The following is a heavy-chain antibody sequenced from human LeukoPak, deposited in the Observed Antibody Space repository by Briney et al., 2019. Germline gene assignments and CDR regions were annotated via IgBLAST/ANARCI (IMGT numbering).Heavy chain of an antibody. CDR2: IYYSGST. D-gene: IGHD4-17*01. CDR1: GGSISSYY. V-gene: IGHV4-59*01. CDR3: ASVATTGFTAAFDI. J-gene: IGHJ3*02. Sequence: SETLSLTCTVSGGSISSYYWSWIRQPPGKGLGWIGYIYYSGSTNYNPSLKSRVTISVDTSKNQFSLKLSSVTAADTAVYYCASVATTGFTAAFDIWGQGTMVTVSS.